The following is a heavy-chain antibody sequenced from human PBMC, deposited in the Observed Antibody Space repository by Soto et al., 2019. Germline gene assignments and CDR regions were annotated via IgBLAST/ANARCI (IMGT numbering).Heavy chain of an antibody. CDR3: ARGIYLKYGLDV. CDR1: EFTFNNYW. V-gene: IGHV3-74*01. CDR2: INTDGSTT. D-gene: IGHD3-16*02. J-gene: IGHJ6*02. Sequence: EVQLVESGGGLVQPGGSLRLSCAASEFTFNNYWMHWVRQVPGKGLEWVSRINTDGSTTNYADSVMGRFTISRDNADNTVYLQMNRLRAEGTDVYYCARGIYLKYGLDVWGQGATVTVSS.